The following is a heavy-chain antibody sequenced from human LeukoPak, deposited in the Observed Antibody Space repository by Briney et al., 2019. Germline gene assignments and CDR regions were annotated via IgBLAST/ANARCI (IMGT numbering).Heavy chain of an antibody. D-gene: IGHD3-3*01. CDR2: IYNSGST. CDR1: GYSISSSYY. CDR3: ARHSETILGSVDY. Sequence: PSETLSLTCAVSGYSISSSYYWGWIRQPPGKGLEWIGSIYNSGSTYYSPSLKRRVTILIDTSKNQFSLKLSAVTAADTAVYYCARHSETILGSVDYWGQGTLVTVSS. J-gene: IGHJ4*02. V-gene: IGHV4-38-2*01.